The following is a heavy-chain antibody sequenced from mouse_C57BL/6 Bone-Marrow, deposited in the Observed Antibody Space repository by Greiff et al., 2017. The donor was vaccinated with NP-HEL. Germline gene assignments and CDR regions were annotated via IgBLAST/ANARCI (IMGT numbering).Heavy chain of an antibody. Sequence: EVKLMESGEGLVKPGGSLKLSCAASGFTFSSYAMSWVRQTREKRLEWVAYISSGGDYIYYADTVKGRFTISRDNARNTLYLQMSSLKSEDTAMYYCTRGRYYYAMDYWGQGTSVTVSS. CDR3: TRGRYYYAMDY. CDR2: ISSGGDYI. CDR1: GFTFSSYA. J-gene: IGHJ4*01. D-gene: IGHD1-1*01. V-gene: IGHV5-9-1*02.